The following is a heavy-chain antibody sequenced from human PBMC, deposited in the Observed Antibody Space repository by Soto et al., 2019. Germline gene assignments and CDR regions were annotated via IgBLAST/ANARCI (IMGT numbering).Heavy chain of an antibody. V-gene: IGHV1-69*06. CDR3: ARGWGYDSNDYYYAY. J-gene: IGHJ4*02. Sequence: QVQLVQSGAEVRKPGSSVKVSCKASGGTFSRHAISWVRQAPGQGLEWMGGIIPIFGTANHAQKFQGRVTIVADKSTSTVYMDLSSLRSEDTAMYYCARGWGYDSNDYYYAYWGQGTLVIVSS. D-gene: IGHD3-22*01. CDR2: IIPIFGTA. CDR1: GGTFSRHA.